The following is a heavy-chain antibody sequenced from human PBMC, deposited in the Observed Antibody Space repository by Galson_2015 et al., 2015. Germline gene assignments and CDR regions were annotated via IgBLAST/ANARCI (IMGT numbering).Heavy chain of an antibody. V-gene: IGHV3-30-3*01. Sequence: SLRLSCAASGFSFANYAMHWVRQAPGKGLEWVAAVSYDGSQNSYADSVKGRFTISRDNSKDTVNVQMNSLRGADTAVYYCARGVGAWYYYYGMDGWGQGTTVTVSS. D-gene: IGHD1-26*01. CDR2: VSYDGSQN. CDR3: ARGVGAWYYYYGMDG. J-gene: IGHJ6*02. CDR1: GFSFANYA.